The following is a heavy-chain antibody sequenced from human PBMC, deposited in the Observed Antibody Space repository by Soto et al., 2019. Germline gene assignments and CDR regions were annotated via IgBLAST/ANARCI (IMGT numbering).Heavy chain of an antibody. CDR3: ARETTYYDSSGYYFYGY. V-gene: IGHV1-46*03. J-gene: IGHJ4*02. CDR1: GYTFTSYY. Sequence: QVQLVQSGAEVKKPGASVKVSCKASGYTFTSYYMHWVRQAPGQGLEWMGIINPSGGSTSYAKKFQGRATMTRDTSTSTVYMELSSLRSEDTAVYYCARETTYYDSSGYYFYGYWGQGPLVTVSS. CDR2: INPSGGST. D-gene: IGHD3-22*01.